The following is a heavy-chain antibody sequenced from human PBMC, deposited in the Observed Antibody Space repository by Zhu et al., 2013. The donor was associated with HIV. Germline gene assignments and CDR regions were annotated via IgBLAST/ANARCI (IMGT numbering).Heavy chain of an antibody. J-gene: IGHJ4*02. CDR2: IYYSGSP. CDR1: GGSMTSYY. D-gene: IGHD6-13*01. Sequence: VQLQESGPGLVKPSETLSLTCSVSGGSMTSYYWTWVRQPPGKGLEWIGNIYYSGSPNYNPSLKSRLTISLDMSKKQFFLKLSSVTAADTAIYYCTTRLAAVGQFDYWGRGTLVTVSS. CDR3: TTRLAAVGQFDY. V-gene: IGHV4-59*01.